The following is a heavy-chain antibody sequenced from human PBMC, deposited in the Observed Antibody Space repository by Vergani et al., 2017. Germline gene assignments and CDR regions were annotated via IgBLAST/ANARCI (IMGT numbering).Heavy chain of an antibody. V-gene: IGHV3-33*01. CDR3: ARETRDTPSSLDY. CDR1: IFPFFAYV. D-gene: IGHD5-24*01. J-gene: IGHJ4*02. CDR2: TWYEGNNN. Sequence: QVQLVESGGGVVQPGRSLSLSFTPSIFPFFAYVLPFFPPAPGRGLEWVSMTWYEGNNNYYADSVKGRFTISKDISKNTLYLQMNSLRGDDTAVYYCARETRDTPSSLDYWGQGTLVTVSS.